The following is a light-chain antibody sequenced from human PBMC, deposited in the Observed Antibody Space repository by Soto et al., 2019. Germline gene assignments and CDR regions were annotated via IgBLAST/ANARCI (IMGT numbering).Light chain of an antibody. CDR1: QSVSSN. V-gene: IGKV3-15*01. J-gene: IGKJ1*01. Sequence: EIVMTQSPATLSVSPGERVTLSCRASQSVSSNLAWYQQKPGQDPRLLIYGASTRATGIPARFSGSGSGTEFTLTISSLQSEDFAVYYCQQYNNWPGTFGQGTKVEI. CDR3: QQYNNWPGT. CDR2: GAS.